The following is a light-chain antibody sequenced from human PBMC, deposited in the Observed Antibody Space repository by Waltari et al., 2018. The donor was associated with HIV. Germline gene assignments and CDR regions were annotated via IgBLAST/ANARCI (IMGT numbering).Light chain of an antibody. CDR2: DPS. Sequence: EIVLTQSPVPLSLSPGERATLSCRASRRVTSYLAWYQQKPGQSPRLLIYDPSNRATDSPSRFRGRGSGTDFTQTVSSLVLEASAVYCCQRRSTWPPVLIFGGGTKGESK. CDR3: QRRSTWPPVLI. V-gene: IGKV3-11*01. CDR1: RRVTSY. J-gene: IGKJ4*01.